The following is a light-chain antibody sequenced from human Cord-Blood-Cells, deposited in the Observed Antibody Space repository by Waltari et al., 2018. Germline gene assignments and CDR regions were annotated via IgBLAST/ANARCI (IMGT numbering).Light chain of an antibody. CDR2: DVS. J-gene: IGLJ1*01. CDR1: SSDVGGYNY. CDR3: CSYAGSYTYV. Sequence: QSALIQPRPASGTPAQSVTISCTGTSSDVGGYNYVSWYQQHPGKAPKLMIYDVSKRPSGVPDRFSGSKSGNTASLTISRLQAEDEADYYCCSYAGSYTYVFGTGTKVTVL. V-gene: IGLV2-11*01.